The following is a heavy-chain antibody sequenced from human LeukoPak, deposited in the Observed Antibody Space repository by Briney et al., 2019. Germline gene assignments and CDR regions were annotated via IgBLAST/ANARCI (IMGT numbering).Heavy chain of an antibody. V-gene: IGHV1-24*01. CDR2: FDPEDGET. D-gene: IGHD3-22*01. Sequence: GASVKVSCKVSGYTLTDLSMHWVRQAPGKGLEWMGVFDPEDGETIYAQKFQGRVTMTADTSTDTAYMELSSLRSEDTAVYYCATDIPRPNYYDSSGYYSYYFDYWGQGTLVTVSS. CDR1: GYTLTDLS. CDR3: ATDIPRPNYYDSSGYYSYYFDY. J-gene: IGHJ4*02.